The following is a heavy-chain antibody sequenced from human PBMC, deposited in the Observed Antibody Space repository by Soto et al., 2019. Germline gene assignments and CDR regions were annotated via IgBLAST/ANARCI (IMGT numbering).Heavy chain of an antibody. J-gene: IGHJ6*02. Sequence: EVQLLESGGGLVQPGGSLRLSCVASGFTFSNYTMSWVRQAPGKGLEWVSGISGSGDNTYYPDAAKGRITISRDNSRKTLNLQMNSLRAEDTAVYYCAKDSAILGVKNRYGLDAWGQGTTVTVSS. CDR3: AKDSAILGVKNRYGLDA. D-gene: IGHD3-3*01. CDR1: GFTFSNYT. V-gene: IGHV3-23*01. CDR2: ISGSGDNT.